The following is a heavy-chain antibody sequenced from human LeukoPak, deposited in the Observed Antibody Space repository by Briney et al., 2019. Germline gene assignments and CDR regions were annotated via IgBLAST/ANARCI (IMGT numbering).Heavy chain of an antibody. V-gene: IGHV3-23*01. J-gene: IGHJ5*02. CDR2: ISGSSGST. CDR3: AKAGGYRIYNWFDT. D-gene: IGHD2-8*02. Sequence: GGSLRLSCAASGFTFSNYAMSWVRQAPGKGLEWVSAISGSSGSTYHADSVKGRFTISRDNSKNTVHLQMNSLRAGDTAVYYCAKAGGYRIYNWFDTWGQGTLVTVSS. CDR1: GFTFSNYA.